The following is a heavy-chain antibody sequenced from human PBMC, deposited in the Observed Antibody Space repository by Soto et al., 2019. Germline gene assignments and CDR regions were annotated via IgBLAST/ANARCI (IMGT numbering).Heavy chain of an antibody. V-gene: IGHV1-46*01. CDR1: GYTFTSYY. J-gene: IGHJ5*02. Sequence: ASVKVSCKASGYTFTSYYMHWVRQAPGQGLEWMGIINPSGGSTSYAQKFQGRVTMTRDTSTSTVYMELSSLRSEDTAVYYCARGGCSGGSGYPLAHHWGQGTLVTVSS. CDR2: INPSGGST. D-gene: IGHD2-15*01. CDR3: ARGGCSGGSGYPLAHH.